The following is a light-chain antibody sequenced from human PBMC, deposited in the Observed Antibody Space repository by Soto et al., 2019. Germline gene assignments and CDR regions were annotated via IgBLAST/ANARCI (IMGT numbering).Light chain of an antibody. Sequence: DIQMTQSPSSLSASVGDRVTITCRASQSISSYLNWYQQKPGKAPKLLIYAASSLQSGVPSRFSGSGSGTDFTLTISSLQPEDFATYYCQQIYSTPLTVGGGTKVEIK. V-gene: IGKV1-39*01. CDR3: QQIYSTPLT. CDR1: QSISSY. CDR2: AAS. J-gene: IGKJ4*01.